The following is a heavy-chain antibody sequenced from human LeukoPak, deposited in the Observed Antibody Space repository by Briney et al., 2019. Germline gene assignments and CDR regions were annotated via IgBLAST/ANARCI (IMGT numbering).Heavy chain of an antibody. CDR1: AYVFTVYN. CDR3: ARERLRPTMTVRGVYDPSNI. J-gene: IGHJ3*02. CDR2: INPNSGGT. Sequence: ASVKVSCTGAAYVFTVYNMQLVRQAPGQGLEWMGWINPNSGGTNYAQKFQGRVTMTRDMSISTAYMELSRLRSDDTAVYYCARERLRPTMTVRGVYDPSNIWGQGTMVTVSS. V-gene: IGHV1-2*02. D-gene: IGHD3-22*01.